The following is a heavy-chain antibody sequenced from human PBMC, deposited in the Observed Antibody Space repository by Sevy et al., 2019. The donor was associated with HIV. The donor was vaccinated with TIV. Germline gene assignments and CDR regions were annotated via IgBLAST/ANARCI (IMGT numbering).Heavy chain of an antibody. V-gene: IGHV3-21*01. J-gene: IGHJ4*02. CDR3: ARGDYYGSLYYFDY. D-gene: IGHD3-10*01. CDR2: ISSGSSYI. CDR1: GFTFSNYF. Sequence: GGSLRLSCAPSGFTFSNYFMNWVRQAPGKGLEWVSSISSGSSYIFYADSLKGRFTISRDNAKNSLYLHMNSLRAEDTAVYYCARGDYYGSLYYFDYWGPGTLVTVSS.